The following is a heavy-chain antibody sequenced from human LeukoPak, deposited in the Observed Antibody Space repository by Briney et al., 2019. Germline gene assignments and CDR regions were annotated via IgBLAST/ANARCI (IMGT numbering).Heavy chain of an antibody. D-gene: IGHD6-6*01. CDR3: AKSGPAAAARLDYYYYMDV. V-gene: IGHV3-9*01. CDR1: GFTFDDYA. J-gene: IGHJ6*03. CDR2: ISWNSGSI. Sequence: GRSLRLSCAASGFTFDDYAMHWVRQAPGKGLEWVSGISWNSGSIGYADSVKGRFTISRDNAKNSLYLQMNSLRAEDTALYYCAKSGPAAAARLDYYYYMDVWGKGTTVTVSS.